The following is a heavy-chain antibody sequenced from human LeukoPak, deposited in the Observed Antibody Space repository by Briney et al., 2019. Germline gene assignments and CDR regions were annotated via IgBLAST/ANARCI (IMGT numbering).Heavy chain of an antibody. D-gene: IGHD7-27*01. V-gene: IGHV1-8*01. CDR3: ARGPPNWGYDY. Sequence: ASVKVSCKASGYTFTSYDINWVRQATGQRPEWMGWMSPNSGDTGYAQKFQDRVTMTRNTSISTAYMELSSLRSDDTAVYYCARGPPNWGYDYWGPGTLVTVSS. CDR2: MSPNSGDT. J-gene: IGHJ4*02. CDR1: GYTFTSYD.